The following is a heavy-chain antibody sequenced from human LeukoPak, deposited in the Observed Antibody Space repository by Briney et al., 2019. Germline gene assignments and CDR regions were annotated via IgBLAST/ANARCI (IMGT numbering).Heavy chain of an antibody. CDR3: ATGIAAAGSYFDY. CDR1: GFTLSSYG. D-gene: IGHD6-13*01. J-gene: IGHJ4*02. V-gene: IGHV3-30*03. Sequence: GGSLRLSCAASGFTLSSYGMHWVRQAPGKGLEWVAVISYDGSNKYYADSVKGRFTISRDNSKNTLYLQMNSLRAEDTAVYYCATGIAAAGSYFDYWGQGTLVTVSS. CDR2: ISYDGSNK.